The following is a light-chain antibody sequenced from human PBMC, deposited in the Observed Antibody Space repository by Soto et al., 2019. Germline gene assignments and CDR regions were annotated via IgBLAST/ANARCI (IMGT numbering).Light chain of an antibody. CDR2: GAS. CDR1: QSVSSN. Sequence: EIVMTQSPATLSVSPGERATLSCRASQSVSSNLAWYQQKPGQAPRLLIYGASTRATGIPARFSVSGSGTEFTLTISSLQSEDFAVYYCQQYNNWPGFGQGTKVEIK. CDR3: QQYNNWPG. V-gene: IGKV3-15*01. J-gene: IGKJ1*01.